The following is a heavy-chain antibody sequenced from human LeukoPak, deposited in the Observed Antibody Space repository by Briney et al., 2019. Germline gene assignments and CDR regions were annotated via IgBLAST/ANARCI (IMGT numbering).Heavy chain of an antibody. CDR2: IDANNGDT. V-gene: IGHV1-2*02. D-gene: IGHD4-11*01. CDR1: GYTFRCNY. J-gene: IGHJ4*02. Sequence: ASVKISCKASGYTFRCNYIHWLRQAPGQGLEWMGWIDANNGDTKSAQKFQGRVTMSRDTSIRTAYMDLSSLSPDDAAVYYCARDPSSVTLYFFDDWGQGTLVTVSS. CDR3: ARDPSSVTLYFFDD.